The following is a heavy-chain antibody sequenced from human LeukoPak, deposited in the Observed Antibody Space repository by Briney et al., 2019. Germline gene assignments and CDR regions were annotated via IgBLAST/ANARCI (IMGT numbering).Heavy chain of an antibody. V-gene: IGHV4-34*01. CDR3: ARHDYSNYPVFNY. D-gene: IGHD4-11*01. CDR1: GGSFSGYY. J-gene: IGHJ4*02. CDR2: INHSGST. Sequence: SETLSLTCAVYGGSFSGYYWSWIRQPPGKGLEWIGEINHSGSTNYNPSLKSRVTMSVDTSNNQFSLKLSSVTAADTAVYYCARHDYSNYPVFNYWGQGTLVTVSS.